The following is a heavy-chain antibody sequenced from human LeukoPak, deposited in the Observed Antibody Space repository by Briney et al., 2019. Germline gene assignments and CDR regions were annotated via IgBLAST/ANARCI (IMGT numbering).Heavy chain of an antibody. CDR3: ARDYDY. CDR1: GFTFSSYE. V-gene: IGHV3-48*03. Sequence: GSLRLSCAASGFTFSSYEMNWVGLAPGKGLEWVSYISGSGITIYYADSVKGRFTISRDNAKSSLYLQVNSLRAEDTAVYYCARDYDYWGQGTLVTVSS. CDR2: ISGSGITI. J-gene: IGHJ4*02.